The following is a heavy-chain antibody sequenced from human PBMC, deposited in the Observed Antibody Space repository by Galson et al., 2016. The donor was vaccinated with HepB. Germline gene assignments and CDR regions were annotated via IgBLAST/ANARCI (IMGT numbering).Heavy chain of an antibody. D-gene: IGHD3-16*01. CDR3: AKGWGSSWLFQY. CDR2: MSYDGEKK. V-gene: IGHV3-30*04. J-gene: IGHJ4*02. CDR1: GFTVTSTA. Sequence: SLRLSCAVSGFTVTSTAMHWVRQAPGKGQQWVAVMSYDGEKKFYGDSVKGRFIISRDNSKNTLYLEMKSLTTEDTGVYYCAKGWGSSWLFQYWGQGTLVTVSS.